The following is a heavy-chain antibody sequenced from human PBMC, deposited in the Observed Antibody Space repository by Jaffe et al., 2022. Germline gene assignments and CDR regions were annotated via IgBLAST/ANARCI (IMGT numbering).Heavy chain of an antibody. Sequence: EVQLVESGGGLVQPGGSLRLSCAASGFTFSSYWMSWVRQAPGKGLEWVANIKQDGSEKYYVDSVKGRFTISRDNAKNSLYLQMNSLRAEDTAVYYCARDGGLHLGELIDYWGQGTLVTVSS. D-gene: IGHD3-16*01. V-gene: IGHV3-7*01. CDR3: ARDGGLHLGELIDY. J-gene: IGHJ4*02. CDR1: GFTFSSYW. CDR2: IKQDGSEK.